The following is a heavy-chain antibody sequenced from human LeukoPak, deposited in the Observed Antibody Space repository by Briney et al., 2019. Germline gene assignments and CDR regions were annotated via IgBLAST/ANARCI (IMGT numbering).Heavy chain of an antibody. V-gene: IGHV5-10-1*01. CDR3: ACSYYHGSGSYYNWFDP. D-gene: IGHD3-10*01. Sequence: GESLKISGKGSGYSFTSYWISWLRQMPVKGLECMGRIDPSDSYTNYSPSFQGHVTISADKSISTAYLQWSSLKASDTAMYFCACSYYHGSGSYYNWFDPWGQGTLVTVSS. CDR2: IDPSDSYT. J-gene: IGHJ5*02. CDR1: GYSFTSYW.